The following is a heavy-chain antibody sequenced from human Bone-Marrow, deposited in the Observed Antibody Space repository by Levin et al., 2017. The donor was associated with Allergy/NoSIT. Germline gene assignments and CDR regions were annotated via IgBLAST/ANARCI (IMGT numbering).Heavy chain of an antibody. V-gene: IGHV2-5*02. CDR3: ARRSGSLVTTRSWRDP. CDR2: IYWDDDK. CDR1: GFSLSTSGVG. J-gene: IGHJ5*02. D-gene: IGHD1-26*01. Sequence: SGPTLVKPTQTLTLTCTFSGFSLSTSGVGVDWIRQSPGKALEWLALIYWDDDKRYSPSLKTRLTITKDIPKNQVVLTMTNMDPSDTATYYCARRSGSLVTTRSWRDPWGQGILVPVSS.